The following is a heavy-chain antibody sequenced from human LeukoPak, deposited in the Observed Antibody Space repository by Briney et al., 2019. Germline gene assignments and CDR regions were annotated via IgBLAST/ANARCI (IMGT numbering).Heavy chain of an antibody. V-gene: IGHV4-34*01. D-gene: IGHD2-2*01. CDR3: ARGGIVVVSAVNGNWFDP. CDR2: INHSGST. Sequence: SETLSLSCAVYGGSFSGYYWSWIRQPPGKGLEWIGEINHSGSTNYNPSLKSRVTISVDTSKNQFSLKLSSVTAADTAVYYCARGGIVVVSAVNGNWFDPWGQGTLVTVSS. CDR1: GGSFSGYY. J-gene: IGHJ5*02.